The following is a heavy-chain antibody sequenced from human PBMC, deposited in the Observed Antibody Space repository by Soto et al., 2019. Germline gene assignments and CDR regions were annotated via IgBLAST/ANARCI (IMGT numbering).Heavy chain of an antibody. CDR2: TGPGGSTS. D-gene: IGHD1-26*01. J-gene: IGHJ4*02. CDR3: ARGTVGSPGLDY. Sequence: GGSLRLSCAASGFTLSGSWIHWIRQGPGKGLMWVSVTGPGGSTSVYADSVRGRVTVSTDYAKNTLHLQMTSLRAEDTAVYYCARGTVGSPGLDYSGQGTLVTVSS. CDR1: GFTLSGSW. V-gene: IGHV3-74*01.